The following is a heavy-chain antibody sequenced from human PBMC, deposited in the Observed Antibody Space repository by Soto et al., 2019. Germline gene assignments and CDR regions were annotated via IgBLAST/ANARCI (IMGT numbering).Heavy chain of an antibody. J-gene: IGHJ6*02. Sequence: ASVKVSCKASGYTFTSYAMHWVRQAPGQRLEWMGWINAGNGNTKYSQKFQGRVTITRDTSASTAYMELSSLRSEDTAVYYCARVGRRYSSSSQNYYGMDVCGQGPTVTVYS. CDR1: GYTFTSYA. CDR3: ARVGRRYSSSSQNYYGMDV. D-gene: IGHD6-6*01. CDR2: INAGNGNT. V-gene: IGHV1-3*01.